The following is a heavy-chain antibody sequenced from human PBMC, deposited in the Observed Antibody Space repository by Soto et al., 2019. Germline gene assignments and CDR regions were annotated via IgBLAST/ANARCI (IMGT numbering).Heavy chain of an antibody. CDR1: GFTFSSDA. Sequence: GGSLRLSXAASGFTFSSDAMSWVRQAPGKGLEWVSAISGSGGSTYYADSVKGRFTISRDNSKNTLYLQMNSLRAEDTAVYYCAKVRYQLLYRIAAAGRLFDPWGQGTLVTVSS. CDR2: ISGSGGST. D-gene: IGHD6-13*01. CDR3: AKVRYQLLYRIAAAGRLFDP. J-gene: IGHJ5*02. V-gene: IGHV3-23*01.